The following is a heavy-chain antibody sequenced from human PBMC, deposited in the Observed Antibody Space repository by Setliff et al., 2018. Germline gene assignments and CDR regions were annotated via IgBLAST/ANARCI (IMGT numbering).Heavy chain of an antibody. V-gene: IGHV4-38-2*02. CDR2: IGHTGSI. CDR1: GYSISSGYI. J-gene: IGHJ4*02. CDR3: ARDLGHGGDSDY. D-gene: IGHD2-21*02. Sequence: PSETLSLTCTVSGYSISSGYIWGWIRQPPGKGLEWVGNIGHTGSINYNPSLKSRLTISRDTSKNQVSLKLNSVNATDTAVYYCARDLGHGGDSDYWGQGILVTGSS.